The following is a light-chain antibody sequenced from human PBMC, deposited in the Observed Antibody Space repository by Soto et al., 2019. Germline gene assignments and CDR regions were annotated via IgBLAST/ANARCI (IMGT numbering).Light chain of an antibody. J-gene: IGKJ1*01. Sequence: EIVLTQSPGTLSLSPGEGATLSCRASQSVSSNYLAWYQQKPGQAPRLLIYGASSRATGIPDRFSGSGSGTDFTLTISRLEPEDCAVYYCQQYDGSPRTFGQGTKVEIK. CDR1: QSVSSNY. CDR3: QQYDGSPRT. CDR2: GAS. V-gene: IGKV3-20*01.